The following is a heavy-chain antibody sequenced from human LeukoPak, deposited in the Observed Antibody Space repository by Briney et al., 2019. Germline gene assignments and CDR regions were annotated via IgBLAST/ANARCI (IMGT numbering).Heavy chain of an antibody. D-gene: IGHD6-6*01. CDR3: TRLLPSSHHFFDY. J-gene: IGHJ4*02. CDR2: IYGGGDT. V-gene: IGHV3-53*01. CDR1: GFTVSNDY. Sequence: PGGSLRLSCAVSGFTVSNDYMSWVRQAPGKGLEWVSVIYGGGDTYSADSVRGRFTISRDNFENTLFLQMDSLRPEDTAVYYCTRLLPSSHHFFDYWGQGTLVTVSS.